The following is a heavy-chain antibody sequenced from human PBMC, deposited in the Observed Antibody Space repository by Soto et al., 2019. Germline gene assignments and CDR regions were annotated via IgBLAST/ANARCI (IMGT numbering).Heavy chain of an antibody. V-gene: IGHV3-23*01. CDR3: VKDWGIAVAAH. CDR1: GFTFSSYA. D-gene: IGHD6-19*01. CDR2: IRGSGGTT. J-gene: IGHJ4*02. Sequence: EVHLLESGGGLVQPGGSLRLSCAASGFTFSSYAMSWVRQTPGEGLEWVSFIRGSGGTTFYADSVKGRFTISRDNSENTLYLQMNSLRPEDTAVYYCVKDWGIAVAAHWGQGTLVTVSS.